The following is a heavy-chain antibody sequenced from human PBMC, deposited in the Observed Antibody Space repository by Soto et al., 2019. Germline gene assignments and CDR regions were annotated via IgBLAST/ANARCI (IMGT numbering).Heavy chain of an antibody. CDR2: VNPNNGDT. D-gene: IGHD3-10*01. CDR1: GYTFSNYD. J-gene: IGHJ4*02. CDR3: ARVSRKGSAIDFDY. V-gene: IGHV1-8*01. Sequence: QVQLVQSGAELKKPGASVKVSCKASGYTFSNYDMNWVRQAPGQGPEWIGWVNPNNGDTAYAPKFQGRVTLTTDISTTPAYMALTSQRSEDRAMYYCARVSRKGSAIDFDYWGQGTLMTVSS.